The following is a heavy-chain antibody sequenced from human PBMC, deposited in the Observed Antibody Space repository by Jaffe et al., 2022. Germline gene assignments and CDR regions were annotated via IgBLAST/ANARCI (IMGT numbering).Heavy chain of an antibody. V-gene: IGHV2-26*01. Sequence: QVTLKESGPVLVKPTETLTLTCTVSGFSLSNARMGVSWIRQPPGKALEWLAHIFSNDEKSYSTSLKSRLTISKDTSKSQVVLTMTNMDPVDTATYYCARIPREPYYPMYYDFWSGYYTGAHDAFDIWGQGTMVTVSS. CDR3: ARIPREPYYPMYYDFWSGYYTGAHDAFDI. CDR2: IFSNDEK. CDR1: GFSLSNARMG. D-gene: IGHD3-3*01. J-gene: IGHJ3*02.